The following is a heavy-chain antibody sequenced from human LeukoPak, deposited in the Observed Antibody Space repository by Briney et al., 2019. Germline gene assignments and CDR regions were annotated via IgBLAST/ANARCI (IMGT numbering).Heavy chain of an antibody. D-gene: IGHD4/OR15-4a*01. CDR2: IYYSGRT. J-gene: IGHJ4*02. Sequence: SETLSLTCAVSGGSISSGGYSWSWIRQPPGKGLEWIGYIYYSGRTYYNPSLKSRVTISVDTSKNRFSLKLSSVTAADTAVYYCARDSDYVDYWGQGTLVTVSS. CDR3: ARDSDYVDY. CDR1: GGSISSGGYS. V-gene: IGHV4-30-4*07.